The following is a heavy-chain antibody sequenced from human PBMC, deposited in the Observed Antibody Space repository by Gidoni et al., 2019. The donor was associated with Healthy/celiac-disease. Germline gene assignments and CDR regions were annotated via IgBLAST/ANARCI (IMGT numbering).Heavy chain of an antibody. CDR3: ARLFRGYYMDV. J-gene: IGHJ6*03. Sequence: QLQLQESGPGLVKPSETLSLTCTVSGGSISSSSYYWGWIRQPPGKGLEWIGSIYYSGSTYYNPSLKSRVTISVDTSKNQFSLKLSSVTAADTAVYYCARLFRGYYMDVWGKGTTVTVSS. D-gene: IGHD2-15*01. V-gene: IGHV4-39*01. CDR1: GGSISSSSYY. CDR2: IYYSGST.